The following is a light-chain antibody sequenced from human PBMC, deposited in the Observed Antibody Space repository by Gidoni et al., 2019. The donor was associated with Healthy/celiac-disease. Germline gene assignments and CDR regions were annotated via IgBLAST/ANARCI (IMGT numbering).Light chain of an antibody. J-gene: IGKJ5*01. CDR2: WAS. CDR1: QRVLYSSNKKNY. V-gene: IGKV4-1*01. CDR3: QQYYSTPLPT. Sequence: DIVMTQSPDSLAESRGERATINCKSSQRVLYSSNKKNYLAWYQQKPGQPPKLLIYWASTRESGVPDRFSGSGSGTDFTLTISSLQAEDVAVYYCQQYYSTPLPTFGQGTRLEIK.